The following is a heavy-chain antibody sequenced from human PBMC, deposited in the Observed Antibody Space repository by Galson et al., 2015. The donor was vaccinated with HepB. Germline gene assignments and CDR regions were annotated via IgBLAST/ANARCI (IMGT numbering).Heavy chain of an antibody. J-gene: IGHJ3*02. Sequence: SVKVSCKASGYTFTSYGISWVRQAPGQGLEWMGWISAYNGNTNYAQKLQGRVTMTTDTSTSTAYMELRSLRSDDTAVYYCARGALGYCTGGVCSAFDIWGQGTMVTVSS. V-gene: IGHV1-18*01. CDR3: ARGALGYCTGGVCSAFDI. D-gene: IGHD2-8*02. CDR2: ISAYNGNT. CDR1: GYTFTSYG.